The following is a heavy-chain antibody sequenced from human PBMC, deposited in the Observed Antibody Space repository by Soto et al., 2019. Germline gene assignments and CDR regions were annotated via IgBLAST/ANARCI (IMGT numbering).Heavy chain of an antibody. J-gene: IGHJ3*02. D-gene: IGHD1-26*01. CDR2: IYSGGST. CDR1: GFTVSRKY. Sequence: EVQLVESGGGLVQPGGSLSLSCAASGFTVSRKYMSWFRQAPGKGLEWFSVIYSGGSTYYADSVKGRFTISRDSSKNTLYLKMNSLRAEDTDVYYCAREIDGSAVDIWGQGTMVIVSS. V-gene: IGHV3-66*01. CDR3: AREIDGSAVDI.